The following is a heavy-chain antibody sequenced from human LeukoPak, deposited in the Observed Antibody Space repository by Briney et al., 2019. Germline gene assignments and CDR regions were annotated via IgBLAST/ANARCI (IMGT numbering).Heavy chain of an antibody. Sequence: SQTLSLTCTVSGDSISSGDYYWSWIRQPAGKGLEWIGRISSSGSTNYNPSLKSRVTISVDTSKNQFSLKLSSVTAADTAVYYCARHGNYYGSGSYYWGQGTLVTVSS. CDR1: GDSISSGDYY. CDR2: ISSSGST. V-gene: IGHV4-61*02. CDR3: ARHGNYYGSGSYY. D-gene: IGHD3-10*01. J-gene: IGHJ4*02.